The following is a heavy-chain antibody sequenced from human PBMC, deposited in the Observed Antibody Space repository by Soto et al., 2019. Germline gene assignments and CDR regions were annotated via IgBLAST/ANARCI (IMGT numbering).Heavy chain of an antibody. CDR2: IYYSGST. J-gene: IGHJ5*02. D-gene: IGHD5-12*01. CDR3: AREPIGDGYNRGWFDP. Sequence: SATLSLTCTVSGGSISSYYWSWIRQPPGKGLEWIGYIYYSGSTNYNPSLKSRVTISVDTSKNQFSLKLSSVTAADTAVYYCAREPIGDGYNRGWFDPWGQGTLVTVSS. V-gene: IGHV4-59*01. CDR1: GGSISSYY.